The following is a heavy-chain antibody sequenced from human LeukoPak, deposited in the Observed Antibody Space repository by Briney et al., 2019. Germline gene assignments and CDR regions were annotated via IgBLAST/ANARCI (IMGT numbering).Heavy chain of an antibody. J-gene: IGHJ5*02. CDR2: IRYDGNEK. Sequence: GGSLRLSCAASGFTFSSYEMNWVRQAPGKGLEWVAFIRYDGNEKYYADSVKGRFTISRDNSENTLYLQMDSLRVEDTAMYYCAKDQAGAWGQGTLVTVSS. CDR3: AKDQAGA. D-gene: IGHD1-26*01. V-gene: IGHV3-30*02. CDR1: GFTFSSYE.